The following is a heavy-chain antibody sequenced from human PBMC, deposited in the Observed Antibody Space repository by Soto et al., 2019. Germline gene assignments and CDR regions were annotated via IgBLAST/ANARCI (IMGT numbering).Heavy chain of an antibody. J-gene: IGHJ4*02. Sequence: GGSLRLSCAASGFSVRTNYMSWVRQAPGKGLEWVSVVESGGSIYYADSVKGRFIISRDYARNTVDLQLNSLRADDTAVYYCARAGVTPDFFDYWGQRPLVTVSS. V-gene: IGHV3-53*01. CDR1: GFSVRTNY. CDR3: ARAGVTPDFFDY. D-gene: IGHD2-21*02. CDR2: VESGGSI.